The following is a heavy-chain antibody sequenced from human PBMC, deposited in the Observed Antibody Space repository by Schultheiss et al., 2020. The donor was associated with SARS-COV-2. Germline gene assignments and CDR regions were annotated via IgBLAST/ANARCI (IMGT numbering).Heavy chain of an antibody. CDR1: GYTFTGYH. CDR2: INPNSGGT. V-gene: IGHV1-2*04. J-gene: IGHJ4*02. Sequence: ASVKVSCKASGYTFTGYHLHWVRQAPGQGLEWMGRINPNSGGTNYAQKFQGWVVLTRDTSISTAYMELNRLTFNDTAVYYCARDVGSSDDYWGQGTLVTVSS. D-gene: IGHD2-15*01. CDR3: ARDVGSSDDY.